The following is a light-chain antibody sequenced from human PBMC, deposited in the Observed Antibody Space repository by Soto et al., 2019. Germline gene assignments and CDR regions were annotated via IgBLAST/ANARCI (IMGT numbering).Light chain of an antibody. CDR2: SAS. V-gene: IGKV1-27*01. Sequence: DIQMTQSPSSLSASVGDRVTMTCRASQDISNYLVWYQQQPGKVPKLLMYSASTLHSGVPSRFSGSGSGTDFTLTISSLQPEDVGTYYCQRYDSAPPTFGGGTKVDI. CDR1: QDISNY. J-gene: IGKJ4*01. CDR3: QRYDSAPPT.